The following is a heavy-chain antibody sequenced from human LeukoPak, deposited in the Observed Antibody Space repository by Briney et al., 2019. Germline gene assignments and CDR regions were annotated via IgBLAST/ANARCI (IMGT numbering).Heavy chain of an antibody. CDR2: IYSTGTT. Sequence: SETLSLTCTVTGDSINSYYWNWIRQPAGKGLEWIGRIYSTGTTNYNPSLTSRVTISVDTSKNQFSLKLSSVTAADTAVYYCAISGDSGFDYWGQGTLVTVSS. CDR3: AISGDSGFDY. D-gene: IGHD7-27*01. J-gene: IGHJ4*02. CDR1: GDSINSYY. V-gene: IGHV4-4*07.